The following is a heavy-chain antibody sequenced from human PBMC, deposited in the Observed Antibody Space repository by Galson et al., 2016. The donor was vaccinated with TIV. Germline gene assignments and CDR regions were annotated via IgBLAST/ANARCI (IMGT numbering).Heavy chain of an antibody. Sequence: SLRLSCAASGFAFRSPAMYWVRQAPGKGLEWVSGISSGGTTYYADSVKGRFTVSRDNSKNTLYLQMSSLRAEDTAVYFCARRDVRGITVVRGVQYYFDYWGQGTLVTVSS. D-gene: IGHD3-10*01. J-gene: IGHJ4*02. V-gene: IGHV3-23*01. CDR2: ISSGGTT. CDR1: GFAFRSPA. CDR3: ARRDVRGITVVRGVQYYFDY.